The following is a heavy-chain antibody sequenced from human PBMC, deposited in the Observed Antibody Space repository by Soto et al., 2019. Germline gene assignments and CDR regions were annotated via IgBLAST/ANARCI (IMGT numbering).Heavy chain of an antibody. D-gene: IGHD5-12*01. CDR3: ARERATYIGFDP. CDR1: GFNFGNFW. Sequence: GESLKISCAASGFNFGNFWMTWVRQAPGKGLEWVASISLDGTEIFYVDAVRGRFTISRDNVKDLLHLQMNSLTDEDTALYYCARERATYIGFDPWGQGTLVTVSS. J-gene: IGHJ5*02. CDR2: ISLDGTEI. V-gene: IGHV3-7*01.